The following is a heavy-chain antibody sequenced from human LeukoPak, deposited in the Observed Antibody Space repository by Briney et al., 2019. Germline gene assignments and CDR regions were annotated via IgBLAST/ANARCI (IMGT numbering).Heavy chain of an antibody. D-gene: IGHD1-26*01. CDR2: LYSAGST. CDR1: GFIVSNNF. Sequence: GGSLRLSCAASGFIVSNNFMSWVRQAPGKGLEWVSVLYSAGSTFYVDSVKGRFTISRDNSKSMLFLQMNSLRVEDTAIYYCAGSPWDGIRGVGLDYLDYWGRGTLVTVSS. V-gene: IGHV3-53*01. CDR3: AGSPWDGIRGVGLDYLDY. J-gene: IGHJ4*02.